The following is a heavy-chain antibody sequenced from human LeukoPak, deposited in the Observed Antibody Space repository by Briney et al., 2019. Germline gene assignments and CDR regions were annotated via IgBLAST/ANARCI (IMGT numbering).Heavy chain of an antibody. J-gene: IGHJ4*02. Sequence: GRSLRHSCAASGFTFSSYAMHWVRQAPGKGLEWVAVISYDGSNKYYADSVKGRFTISRDNSKSTLSLQMNSLRAEDTAIYYCATYRQVLLPFESWGQGTLVTVSS. D-gene: IGHD2-8*02. CDR1: GFTFSSYA. CDR2: ISYDGSNK. V-gene: IGHV3-30*04. CDR3: ATYRQVLLPFES.